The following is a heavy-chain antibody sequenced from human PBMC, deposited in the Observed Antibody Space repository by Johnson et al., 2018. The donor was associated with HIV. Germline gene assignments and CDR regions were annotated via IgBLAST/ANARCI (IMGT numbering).Heavy chain of an antibody. V-gene: IGHV3-73*02. CDR3: SGYSITVGSTDKDDASDI. CDR2: IRTKPNTYAT. D-gene: IGHD5-18*01. J-gene: IGHJ3*02. Sequence: VQLVESGGGLVQPGGSLKLSCAASGFSFSGSAVHWVRQASGKGLEWLGRIRTKPNTYATSYGASVPGRFGISRDDSKNTAYLQINSLKTEDTAVYYCSGYSITVGSTDKDDASDIWGQGTLVTVSS. CDR1: GFSFSGSA.